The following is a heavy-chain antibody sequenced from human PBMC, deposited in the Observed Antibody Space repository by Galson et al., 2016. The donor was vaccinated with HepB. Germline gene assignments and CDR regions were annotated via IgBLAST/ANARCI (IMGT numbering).Heavy chain of an antibody. CDR3: ASDPFSFGFLINGHDAFHI. D-gene: IGHD3-3*01. J-gene: IGHJ3*02. V-gene: IGHV3-7*01. CDR1: GFSFNKYW. CDR2: IKQDGSRK. Sequence: SLRLSCAASGFSFNKYWMSWVRQAPGKGLEWVANIKQDGSRKYYVDSVKGRFTISRDNVKSSLYLEMSSLRAEDSAVYYCASDPFSFGFLINGHDAFHIWGQGTMVTVSS.